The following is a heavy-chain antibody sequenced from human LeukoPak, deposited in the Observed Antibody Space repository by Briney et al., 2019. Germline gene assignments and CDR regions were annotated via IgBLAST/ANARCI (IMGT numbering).Heavy chain of an antibody. D-gene: IGHD3-10*01. CDR2: IYYSGST. Sequence: PSETLSLTCTVSGGSISSSSYYWGWIRQPPGKGLEWIGSIYYSGSTYYNPSLKSRVTISVDTSKNQFSLKLSSVTAADTAVYYCARQIGFITMVRGVTAEYFQHWGQGTLDTVSS. CDR3: ARQIGFITMVRGVTAEYFQH. V-gene: IGHV4-39*01. J-gene: IGHJ1*01. CDR1: GGSISSSSYY.